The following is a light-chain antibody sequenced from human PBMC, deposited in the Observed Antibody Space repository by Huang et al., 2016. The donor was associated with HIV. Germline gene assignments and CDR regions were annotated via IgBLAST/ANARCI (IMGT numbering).Light chain of an antibody. CDR3: QQYGSSIT. J-gene: IGKJ5*01. CDR1: QTISSTY. CDR2: GAS. Sequence: EIVLTQSPGTLSLSPWERATLSCRASQTISSTYLAWYQQRLGQAPRLLIYGASSRATGVPDRFSGSGSGTDFILTISRLEPEDFAIYYCQQYGSSITFGQGTRLEIK. V-gene: IGKV3-20*01.